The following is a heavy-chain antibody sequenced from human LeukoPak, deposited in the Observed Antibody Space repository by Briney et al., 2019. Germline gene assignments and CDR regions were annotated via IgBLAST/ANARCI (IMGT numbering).Heavy chain of an antibody. J-gene: IGHJ4*02. D-gene: IGHD6-19*01. CDR3: AKDLVSSGWYPGY. CDR1: GLTFSSYA. CDR2: ISGSGGST. V-gene: IGHV3-23*01. Sequence: PGGSLRLSCAASGLTFSSYAMSWVRQAPGKGLEWVSAISGSGGSTYYADSVKGRFTISRDNSKNTLYLQMNSLRAEDTAVYYCAKDLVSSGWYPGYWGQGTLVTVSS.